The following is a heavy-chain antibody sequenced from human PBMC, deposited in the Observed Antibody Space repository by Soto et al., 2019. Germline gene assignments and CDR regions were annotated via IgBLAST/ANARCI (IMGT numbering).Heavy chain of an antibody. D-gene: IGHD1-1*01. V-gene: IGHV4-30-2*01. CDR1: GGSISSGGYS. CDR2: IYHSGST. CDR3: TRVQDY. Sequence: SETLSLTSTVSGGSISSGGYSWSWIRQPPGKGLEWIGYIYHSGSTYYNPSLKSRVTISVDRSKNQFSLKLSSVTAADTAVYYCTRVQDYWGQGTLVTVSS. J-gene: IGHJ4*02.